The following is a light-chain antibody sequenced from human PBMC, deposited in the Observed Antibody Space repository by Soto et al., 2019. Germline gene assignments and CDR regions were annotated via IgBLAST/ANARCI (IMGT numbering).Light chain of an antibody. Sequence: QSALTQPPSVSGSPGQSVSISCTGTSSDVGAYDYVSWYQQHAGKAPKLMIYDVNRRPSGVLDRFSGSKSGNTASLTISGLQDEDEADYYCSSLGGSEIVIFGGGTKLTVL. V-gene: IGLV2-11*01. CDR1: SSDVGAYDY. CDR2: DVN. CDR3: SSLGGSEIVI. J-gene: IGLJ2*01.